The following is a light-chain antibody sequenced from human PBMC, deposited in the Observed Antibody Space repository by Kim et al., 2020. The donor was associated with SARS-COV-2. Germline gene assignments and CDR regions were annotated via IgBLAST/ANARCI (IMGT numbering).Light chain of an antibody. CDR2: DAS. V-gene: IGKV1-5*01. CDR3: QQYDTKRT. J-gene: IGKJ1*01. Sequence: AETVGDRVTITCRDSQSVDKWVARYQQKSGKAPKLLIFDASTWESGFPSRFSGSGSGTEFTLTISRLDPDDFATYYCQQYDTKRTFGQGTKVESK. CDR1: QSVDKW.